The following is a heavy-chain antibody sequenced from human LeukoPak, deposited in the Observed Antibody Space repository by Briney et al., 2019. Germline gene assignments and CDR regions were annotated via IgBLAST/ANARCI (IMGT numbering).Heavy chain of an antibody. D-gene: IGHD2-2*02. CDR1: EGTFSSYA. J-gene: IGHJ5*02. V-gene: IGHV1-69*13. CDR2: IIPIFGTA. CDR3: ARDLSIVVVPAAILPWFDP. Sequence: GASVKVSCKASEGTFSSYAISWVRQAPGQGLEWMGGIIPIFGTANYAQKFQGRVTITADESTSTAYMELGSLRSEDTAVYYCARDLSIVVVPAAILPWFDPWGQGTLVTVSS.